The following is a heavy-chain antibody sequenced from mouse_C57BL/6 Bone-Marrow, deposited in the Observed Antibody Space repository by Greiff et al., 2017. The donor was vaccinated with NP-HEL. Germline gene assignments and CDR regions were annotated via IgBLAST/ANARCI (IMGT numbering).Heavy chain of an antibody. CDR3: TTGGRRAGDY. CDR2: IDPENGDT. D-gene: IGHD3-3*01. Sequence: VQLQQSGAELVRPGASVKLSCTASGFNFKDDYMHWVKQRPEQGLEWIGWIDPENGDTEYASKFQGKATITADTSSNTAYLQLSSLTSEDAAVYYCTTGGRRAGDYWGQGTSLTVSA. CDR1: GFNFKDDY. V-gene: IGHV14-4*01. J-gene: IGHJ2*02.